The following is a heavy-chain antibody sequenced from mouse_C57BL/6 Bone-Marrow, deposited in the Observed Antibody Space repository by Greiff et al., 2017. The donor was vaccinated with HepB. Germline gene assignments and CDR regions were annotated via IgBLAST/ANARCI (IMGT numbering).Heavy chain of an antibody. Sequence: EVQRVESGGGLVKPGWSLKLSCAASGFTFRSYAMSWVRQTPEKRLEWVATISDGGSYTYDPDNVKGRFTISRYNAQNNLYLQMSHLKSEDTAMYYCAREVPYSNYADWYFDVWGTGTTVTVSS. CDR1: GFTFRSYA. CDR2: ISDGGSYT. J-gene: IGHJ1*03. D-gene: IGHD2-5*01. CDR3: AREVPYSNYADWYFDV. V-gene: IGHV5-4*01.